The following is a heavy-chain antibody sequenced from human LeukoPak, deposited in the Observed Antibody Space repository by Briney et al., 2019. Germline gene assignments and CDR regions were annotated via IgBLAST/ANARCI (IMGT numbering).Heavy chain of an antibody. CDR1: GDSISRSDW. V-gene: IGHV4-28*05. CDR3: AKTRSGTYYGDSFDI. CDR2: IYYSGRI. J-gene: IGHJ3*02. D-gene: IGHD1-26*01. Sequence: SDTLSLTCAVSGDSISRSDWWAWIRQPPGTGLEWLGNIYYSGRIYHNPSLQTRVIMSVDSSKNQFSLRLGSVTAVDTAVYYCAKTRSGTYYGDSFDIWGQGILVTVSS.